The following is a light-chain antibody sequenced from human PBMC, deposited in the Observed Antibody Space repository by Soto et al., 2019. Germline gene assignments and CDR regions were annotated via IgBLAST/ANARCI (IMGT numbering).Light chain of an antibody. CDR3: QQYSSSPET. Sequence: EIVLTQSPGTLSLSPGERATLSCRASQSVSSFSIAWYQQKPGRAPRLLIYGASSRATGIPDRFSGSGSGTDFALTISRLEPEDFAVYYCQQYSSSPETFGQGTKV. CDR1: QSVSSFS. J-gene: IGKJ1*01. V-gene: IGKV3-20*01. CDR2: GAS.